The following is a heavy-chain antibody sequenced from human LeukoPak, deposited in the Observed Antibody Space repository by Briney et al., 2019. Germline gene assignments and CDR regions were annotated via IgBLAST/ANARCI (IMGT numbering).Heavy chain of an antibody. D-gene: IGHD3-10*01. CDR1: GFTVTSAW. CDR3: AAWFGESVP. V-gene: IGHV3-7*01. Sequence: GGSLRLSCAASGFTVTSAWMSWLRQTPEKGLEWVAHMNEDGSGRFYVDSAKGRFTISRDDTQNSVYLQMKSLRAEDTAVYYCAAWFGESVPWGQGTLVTVSS. J-gene: IGHJ5*02. CDR2: MNEDGSGR.